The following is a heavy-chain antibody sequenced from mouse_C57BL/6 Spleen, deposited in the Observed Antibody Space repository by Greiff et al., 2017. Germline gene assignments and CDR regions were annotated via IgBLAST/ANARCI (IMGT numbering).Heavy chain of an antibody. D-gene: IGHD4-1*01. V-gene: IGHV1-75*01. CDR2: IFPGSGST. CDR1: GYTFTDYY. Sequence: VQLKESGPELVKPGASVKISCKASGYTFTDYYINWVKQRPGQGLEWIGWIFPGSGSTYYNEKFKGKATLTVDKSSSTAYMLLSSLTSEDSAVYFCARSITGTRAMDYWGQGTSVTVSS. J-gene: IGHJ4*01. CDR3: ARSITGTRAMDY.